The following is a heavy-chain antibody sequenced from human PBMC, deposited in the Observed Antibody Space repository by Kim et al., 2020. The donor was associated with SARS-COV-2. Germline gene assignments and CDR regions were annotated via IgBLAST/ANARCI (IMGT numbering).Heavy chain of an antibody. CDR2: IYYSGST. Sequence: SGPGLVKPSQTLSLTCTVSGGSISSGGYYWSWIRQHPGKGLEWIGYIYYSGSTYYNPSLKSRVTISVDTSKNQFSLKLSSVTAADTAVYYCARGPTIFGVVIAGGMDVWGQGTTVTVSS. CDR1: GGSISSGGYY. J-gene: IGHJ6*02. V-gene: IGHV4-31*03. CDR3: ARGPTIFGVVIAGGMDV. D-gene: IGHD3-3*01.